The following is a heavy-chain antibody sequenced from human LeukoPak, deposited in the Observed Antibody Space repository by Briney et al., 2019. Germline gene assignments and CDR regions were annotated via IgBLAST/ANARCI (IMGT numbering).Heavy chain of an antibody. J-gene: IGHJ4*02. V-gene: IGHV3-23*01. CDR3: AKDLVSGDWYWRGFDS. CDR2: IGGSGART. CDR1: GFTFNNYV. Sequence: GGSLRLSCAASGFTFNNYVMSWVRQAPGKGLEWVSTIGGSGARTYYADSVRGRFTISRDNSKNTVYLQLNSLRGEDTAVYYCAKDLVSGDWYWRGFDSRGQGTLVTVSS. D-gene: IGHD6-19*01.